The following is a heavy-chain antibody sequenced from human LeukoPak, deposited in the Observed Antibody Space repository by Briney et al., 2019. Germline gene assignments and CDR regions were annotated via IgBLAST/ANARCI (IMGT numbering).Heavy chain of an antibody. CDR1: GGSISSGDYY. J-gene: IGHJ4*02. V-gene: IGHV4-31*03. D-gene: IGHD5-12*01. CDR2: IYYSGST. Sequence: SETLSLTCTVSGGSISSGDYYWSWIRQHPGKGLEWIGYIYYSGSTHYNPSLKSRVTISVDTSKNQFSLNLDSVTAADTAVYYCARGGYYFDYWGQGTLVTVSS. CDR3: ARGGYYFDY.